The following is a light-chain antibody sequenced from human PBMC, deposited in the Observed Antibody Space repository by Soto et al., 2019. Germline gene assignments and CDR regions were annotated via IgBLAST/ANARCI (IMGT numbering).Light chain of an antibody. Sequence: DIVMTQCPDSLAVSLGERATINCKSSQSVLYSSNNKNYLAWYQQKPGQPPKLLIYWASTRESGVPDRFSGSGSGKDFTLTISSLQAEDVAVYYCQQYYSAPRTFGQGTKV. V-gene: IGKV4-1*01. CDR2: WAS. CDR3: QQYYSAPRT. CDR1: QSVLYSSNNKNY. J-gene: IGKJ1*01.